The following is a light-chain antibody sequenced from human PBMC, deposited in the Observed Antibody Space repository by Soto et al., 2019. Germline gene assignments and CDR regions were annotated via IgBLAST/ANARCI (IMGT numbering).Light chain of an antibody. CDR2: EVT. Sequence: QSALTQPPSTSGSPGQSVTITCTGTSSDVGGYNFVSWYQQHPGKAPKLIIFEVTKRPSGVPDRFSGSKSGHTASLTVSGLQPEDEADYYCASYAVTNSVVSGGGTQLTVL. CDR1: SSDVGGYNF. J-gene: IGLJ2*01. V-gene: IGLV2-8*01. CDR3: ASYAVTNSVV.